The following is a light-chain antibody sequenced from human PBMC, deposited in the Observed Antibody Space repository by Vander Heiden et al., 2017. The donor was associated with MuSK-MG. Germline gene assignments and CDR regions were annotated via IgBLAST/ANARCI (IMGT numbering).Light chain of an antibody. CDR3: CSYAGSGTFGYV. J-gene: IGLJ1*01. CDR1: SSDVGSYNL. Sequence: QSALTQPASVSGSPGQSITISCTGTSSDVGSYNLVSWYQQHPGKAPKLMICEGSKRPSGVANRFSGSQSGNTASLTTTGLQAEDETEYYCCSYAGSGTFGYVFGGGTKVTVL. CDR2: EGS. V-gene: IGLV2-23*03.